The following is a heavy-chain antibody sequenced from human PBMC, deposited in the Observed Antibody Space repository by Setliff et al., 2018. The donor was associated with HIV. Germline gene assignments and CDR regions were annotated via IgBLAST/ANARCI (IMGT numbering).Heavy chain of an antibody. CDR3: VREWVAGESY. D-gene: IGHD6-19*01. CDR2: NGIINGAK. J-gene: IGHJ6*02. CDR1: GFTFSSYS. V-gene: IGHV3-48*01. Sequence: GGSLRLSCAASGFTFSSYSMNWVRQAPGKGLEWISYNGIINGAKHYADSMEGRFTISRDDAKNSLYLQMSSLRVEDTAVYYCVREWVAGESYWGQGTTVTVSS.